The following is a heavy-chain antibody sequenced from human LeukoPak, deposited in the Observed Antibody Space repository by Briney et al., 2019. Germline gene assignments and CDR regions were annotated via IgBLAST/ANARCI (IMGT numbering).Heavy chain of an antibody. Sequence: ASVKVSCTASGYTFTGYYMHWVRQAPGQGLEWMGWINPNSGGTNYAQKFQGRVTMTRDTSISTAYMELSRLRSDDTAVYYCARDQKWLRQGFDYWGQGTLVTVSS. J-gene: IGHJ4*02. CDR2: INPNSGGT. CDR3: ARDQKWLRQGFDY. D-gene: IGHD5-12*01. V-gene: IGHV1-2*02. CDR1: GYTFTGYY.